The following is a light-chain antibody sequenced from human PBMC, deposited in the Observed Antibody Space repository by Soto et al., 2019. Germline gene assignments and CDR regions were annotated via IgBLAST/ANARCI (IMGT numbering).Light chain of an antibody. J-gene: IGKJ4*01. V-gene: IGKV1-5*01. CDR3: QQYDSYSLT. Sequence: DIQMTQSPSTLSASVGDRVTITCRASQSIRSWLAWYQQRPGKAPKVLIYDASSLESGVPSRFSGSGSGTEFTLTISSLQPEDFATYYCQQYDSYSLTFGGGTKVDIK. CDR2: DAS. CDR1: QSIRSW.